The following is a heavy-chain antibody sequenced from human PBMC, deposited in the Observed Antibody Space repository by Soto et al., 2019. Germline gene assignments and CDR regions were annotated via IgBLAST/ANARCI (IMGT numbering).Heavy chain of an antibody. V-gene: IGHV1-69*06. CDR2: IIPIFGTA. J-gene: IGHJ3*02. Sequence: SVKVSCKASGGTFSSYAISWVRQAPGQGLEWMGGIIPIFGTANYAQKFQGRVTITADKSTSTAYMELSSLRSEDTAVYYCARGRYDILTGYYIGDAFDIWGQGTMVTVSS. D-gene: IGHD3-9*01. CDR3: ARGRYDILTGYYIGDAFDI. CDR1: GGTFSSYA.